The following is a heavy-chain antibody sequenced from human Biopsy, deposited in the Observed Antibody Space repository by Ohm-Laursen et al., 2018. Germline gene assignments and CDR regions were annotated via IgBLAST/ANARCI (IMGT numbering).Heavy chain of an antibody. V-gene: IGHV4-59*01. J-gene: IGHJ6*02. CDR2: ISYSGST. CDR3: ARATNSTGWPYDYFYGVDV. CDR1: GGSISSDY. Sequence: SETLSLTCTVSGGSISSDYWSWIRQTPGKGLEWIGYISYSGSTNYNPSLKSRVTISVDTSKNQFSLRLNSVTAADTAVYYCARATNSTGWPYDYFYGVDVWGQGTTVTVSS. D-gene: IGHD2/OR15-2a*01.